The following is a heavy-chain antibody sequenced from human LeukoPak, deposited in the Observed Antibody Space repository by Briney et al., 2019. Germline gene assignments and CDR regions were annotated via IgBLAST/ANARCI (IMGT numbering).Heavy chain of an antibody. Sequence: PGGSLRLSCAASGFTVSSNYMSWIRQPPGKGLEWVGEINHSGSTNYNPSLKSRVPISVDTSKNQFSLKLSSVTAADTAVYYCASGYRGAMAARREYYYYYMDVWGKGTTVTVSS. V-gene: IGHV4-34*01. CDR1: GFTVSSNY. J-gene: IGHJ6*03. CDR2: INHSGST. CDR3: ASGYRGAMAARREYYYYYMDV. D-gene: IGHD6-6*01.